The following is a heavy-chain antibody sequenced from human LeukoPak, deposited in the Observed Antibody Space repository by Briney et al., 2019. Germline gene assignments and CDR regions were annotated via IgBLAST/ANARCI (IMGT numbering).Heavy chain of an antibody. CDR2: ISGSAGNT. V-gene: IGHV3-23*01. D-gene: IGHD3-22*01. J-gene: IGHJ5*02. Sequence: GGSLRLSCAASGFIFSNYALSWVRQAPGKGLEWVSTISGSAGNTYYADSVKGRFTISRDNSKNTLYLQMNSLRAEDTAVYYCAKDSLQYYYDTSGYYGNWFDPWGQGTLVTVSS. CDR1: GFIFSNYA. CDR3: AKDSLQYYYDTSGYYGNWFDP.